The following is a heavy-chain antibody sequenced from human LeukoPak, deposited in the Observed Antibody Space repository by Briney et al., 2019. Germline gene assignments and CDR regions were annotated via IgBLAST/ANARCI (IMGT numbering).Heavy chain of an antibody. CDR1: GFTVSSNY. J-gene: IGHJ4*02. CDR3: ARDHSSGWFYSFDY. Sequence: GGSLRLSCAASGFTVSSNYMSWVRQAPGKGLEWVSVIYSGGSTYYADSVKGRFTISRDNSKNTLYLQMNSLRAEDTAVYYCARDHSSGWFYSFDYWGQGTLVTVSS. D-gene: IGHD6-19*01. V-gene: IGHV3-66*01. CDR2: IYSGGST.